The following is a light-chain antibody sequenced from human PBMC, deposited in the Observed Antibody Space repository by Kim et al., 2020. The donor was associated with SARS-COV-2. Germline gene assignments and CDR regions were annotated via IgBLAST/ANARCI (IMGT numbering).Light chain of an antibody. J-gene: IGLJ2*01. CDR2: ANT. Sequence: QSVLTQPPSVSGAPGQSVTISCTGSSSNIGTGYDVHWYQQLPGTAPKLLIYANTNRPSGVPDRFSASKSGTSAPLAITGLQAEDEADYYCQTYDGSLSASVFGGGTQLTVL. CDR3: QTYDGSLSASV. V-gene: IGLV1-40*01. CDR1: SSNIGTGYD.